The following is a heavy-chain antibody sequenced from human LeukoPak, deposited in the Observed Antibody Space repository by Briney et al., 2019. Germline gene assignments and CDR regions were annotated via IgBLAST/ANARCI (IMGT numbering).Heavy chain of an antibody. CDR2: IKSKTDGRTT. J-gene: IGHJ5*02. CDR1: GFTFSNAW. Sequence: GGSLRLSCAASGFTFSNAWMSWVRQAPGKGLEWVGRIKSKTDGRTTDYAAPVKGRFTISRDDSKNTLYLQMNSLKTEDTAVYYCTTAVGMYYDFWSGYLNNWFDHWGQGTLVTVSS. D-gene: IGHD3-3*01. CDR3: TTAVGMYYDFWSGYLNNWFDH. V-gene: IGHV3-15*01.